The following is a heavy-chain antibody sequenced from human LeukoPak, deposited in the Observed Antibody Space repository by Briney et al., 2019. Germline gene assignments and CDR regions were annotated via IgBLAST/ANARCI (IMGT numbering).Heavy chain of an antibody. D-gene: IGHD6-19*01. V-gene: IGHV3-30*02. Sequence: GGPLRLSCAASGFTFSSYGVHWVRQAPGKGLEWVAFIRYDGSNKYYADSVKGRFTISRDNSKNTLYLQMNSLRAEDTAVYYCAKDRGSGWYLNWFDPWGQGTLVTVSS. CDR2: IRYDGSNK. CDR1: GFTFSSYG. CDR3: AKDRGSGWYLNWFDP. J-gene: IGHJ5*02.